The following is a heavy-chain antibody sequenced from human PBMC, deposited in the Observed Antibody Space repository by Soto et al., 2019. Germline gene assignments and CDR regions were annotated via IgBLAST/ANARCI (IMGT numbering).Heavy chain of an antibody. Sequence: GGSLRLSCAASGFTFSSYAMIWVRQAPGKGLEWVSAISGSGGSTYYADSVKGRFTISRDNSKNTLYLQMNSLRAEDTAVYYCAKRDDGPPYYFDYWGQGTLVTVSS. CDR2: ISGSGGST. D-gene: IGHD2-8*01. V-gene: IGHV3-23*01. CDR3: AKRDDGPPYYFDY. J-gene: IGHJ4*02. CDR1: GFTFSSYA.